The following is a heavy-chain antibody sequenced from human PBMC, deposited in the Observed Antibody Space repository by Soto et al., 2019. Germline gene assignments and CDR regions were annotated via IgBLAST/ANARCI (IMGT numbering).Heavy chain of an antibody. CDR1: GASITNSDW. V-gene: IGHV4-4*02. CDR2: IHHSGAT. J-gene: IGHJ6*02. CDR3: VRNGYYCLDI. Sequence: QIQLQESGPGLVKSSGTLSLTCTVSGASITNSDWWSWVRQSPGKGLEWIAEIHHSGATNYNPSLRSRVPISVDKSTNHLFLKVSSLTAADTAVYYCVRNGYYCLDIWGQGTTVTVSS.